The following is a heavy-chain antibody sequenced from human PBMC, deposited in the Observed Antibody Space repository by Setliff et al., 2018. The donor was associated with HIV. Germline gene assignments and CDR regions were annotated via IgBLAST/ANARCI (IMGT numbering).Heavy chain of an antibody. J-gene: IGHJ4*02. Sequence: SETLSLTCAVYGGSFSDNYWSWIRQSPGKGLEWIGYIYYSGSTNYNPSLKSRVTISIDASKNQFSLKLSSVTAADTAVYYCARSTIGEGFDYWGQGTLVTVSS. CDR2: IYYSGST. CDR3: ARSTIGEGFDY. CDR1: GGSFSDNY. D-gene: IGHD3-16*01. V-gene: IGHV4-34*01.